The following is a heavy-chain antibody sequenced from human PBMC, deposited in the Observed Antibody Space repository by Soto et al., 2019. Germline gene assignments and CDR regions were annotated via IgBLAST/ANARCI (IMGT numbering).Heavy chain of an antibody. J-gene: IGHJ4*02. V-gene: IGHV4-39*01. Sequence: QVLLQESGPGLVKPSETLSLTCTVSGGSISDSSHYWAWIRQPPGKGLEWIATINYSGRTYYNPSLRSRVTISVDTSRDQFSLNLNSVTAADTAVYYCARHFGNYGDWAFDCWGQGTLVTVSS. D-gene: IGHD4-17*01. CDR2: INYSGRT. CDR3: ARHFGNYGDWAFDC. CDR1: GGSISDSSHY.